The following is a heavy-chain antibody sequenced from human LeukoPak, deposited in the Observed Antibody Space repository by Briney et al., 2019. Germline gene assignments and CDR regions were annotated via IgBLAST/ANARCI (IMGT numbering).Heavy chain of an antibody. CDR3: AKQTGSGLFILP. V-gene: IGHV4-39*07. CDR2: IYYSGST. CDR1: GGSISSSSYY. D-gene: IGHD3/OR15-3a*01. J-gene: IGHJ4*02. Sequence: PSETLSLTCTVSGGSISSSSYYWGWIRQPPGKGLEWIGSIYYSGSTYYNSSLKSRVTISVDTSKNQFSLKLISVTAADTAVYYCAKQTGSGLFILPGGQGTLVTVSS.